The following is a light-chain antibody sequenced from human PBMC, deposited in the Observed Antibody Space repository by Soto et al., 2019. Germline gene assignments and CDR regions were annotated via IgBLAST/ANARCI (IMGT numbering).Light chain of an antibody. CDR1: SSNIGAGYD. CDR3: QSYDSRLSGSV. Sequence: QSVLTQPPSVSGAAGQRVTISCTGSSSNIGAGYDVHWYQQIPGTAPKLLIYGNSNRPSGVPDRFSGSKSGTSASLAITGLQAGDEADYYCQSYDSRLSGSVFGTGTKLTVL. J-gene: IGLJ1*01. V-gene: IGLV1-40*01. CDR2: GNS.